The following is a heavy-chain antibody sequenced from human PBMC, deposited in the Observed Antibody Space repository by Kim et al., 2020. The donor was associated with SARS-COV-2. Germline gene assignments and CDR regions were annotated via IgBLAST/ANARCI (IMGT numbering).Heavy chain of an antibody. CDR3: ARHRVGAAAGPTRSHYYYYYGMDV. Sequence: SETLSLTCTVSGGSISSYYWSWIRQPPGKGLEWIGYIYYSGSTNYNPSLKSRVTISVDTSKNQFSLKLSSVTAADTAVYYCARHRVGAAAGPTRSHYYYYYGMDVWGQGTTVTVSS. CDR1: GGSISSYY. J-gene: IGHJ6*02. V-gene: IGHV4-59*08. D-gene: IGHD6-13*01. CDR2: IYYSGST.